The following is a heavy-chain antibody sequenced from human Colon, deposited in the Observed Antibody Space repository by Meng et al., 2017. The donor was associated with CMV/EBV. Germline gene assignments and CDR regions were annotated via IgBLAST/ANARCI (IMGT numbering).Heavy chain of an antibody. CDR1: GFTFSSYE. V-gene: IGHV3-48*03. J-gene: IGHJ4*02. Sequence: GGPLRLSCAASGFTFSSYEMNWVRQAPGKGLEWVSYISSSGSTIYYADSVKGRFTISRDNAKNSLYLQMNSLRAEDTAVYYCARWRGGTHDYWGQGTLVTVSS. D-gene: IGHD1-1*01. CDR3: ARWRGGTHDY. CDR2: ISSSGSTI.